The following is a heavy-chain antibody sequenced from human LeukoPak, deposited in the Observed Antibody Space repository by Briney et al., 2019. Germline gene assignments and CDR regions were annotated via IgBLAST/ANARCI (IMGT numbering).Heavy chain of an antibody. J-gene: IGHJ4*02. D-gene: IGHD3-10*01. V-gene: IGHV1-69*06. CDR1: GGTFSSYA. CDR3: AKLDYYGNY. Sequence: ASVKVSCKASGGTFSSYAISWVRQAPGQGLEWMGGIIPIFGTANYAQKFQGRVTITADKSTSTAYMELSSLRAEDTAVYYCAKLDYYGNYWGQGTLVTVSS. CDR2: IIPIFGTA.